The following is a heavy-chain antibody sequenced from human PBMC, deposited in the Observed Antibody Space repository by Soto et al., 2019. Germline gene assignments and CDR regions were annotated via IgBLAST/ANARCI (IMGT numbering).Heavy chain of an antibody. J-gene: IGHJ3*02. CDR2: ISYDGTNR. D-gene: IGHD2-2*01. Sequence: QVQLVESGGGVVQPGASLTLSCAASGFTFSSYGIHWVRQAPGKGMEWVAVISYDGTNRYFADAVKGRFTISRDNSKNTLYLQMNSLRAEDTAVYHCAKQVVRHTNGFEIWGQGTMVTVSS. V-gene: IGHV3-30*18. CDR1: GFTFSSYG. CDR3: AKQVVRHTNGFEI.